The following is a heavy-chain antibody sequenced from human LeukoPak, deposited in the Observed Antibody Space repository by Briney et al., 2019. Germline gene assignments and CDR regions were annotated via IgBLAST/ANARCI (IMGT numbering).Heavy chain of an antibody. CDR2: TRNKANTYTT. CDR1: GFTFSNHY. D-gene: IGHD2-2*01. V-gene: IGHV3-72*01. Sequence: GSLRLSCATSGFTFSNHYMDWVRQAPGKGLEWVARTRNKANTYTTEYAASVKGRFTISRDDSKNSVHLQMNSLKTEDTAVYYCARAFCSSTSCYRYQFYGMDVWGQGTTVTVSS. CDR3: ARAFCSSTSCYRYQFYGMDV. J-gene: IGHJ6*02.